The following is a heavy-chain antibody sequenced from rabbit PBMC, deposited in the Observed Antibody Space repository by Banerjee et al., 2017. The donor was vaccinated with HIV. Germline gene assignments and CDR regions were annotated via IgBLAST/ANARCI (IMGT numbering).Heavy chain of an antibody. V-gene: IGHV1S40*01. D-gene: IGHD4-2*01. CDR2: IYNGNSGST. Sequence: QSLEESGGGLVQPEGSLTLTCKASGFDFSSNAMCWVRQAPGKRPEWIACIYNGNSGSTYYASWAKGRFTISKTSSTTVTLQMTSLTAADTATYFCVRQKYVTYGGDDDINLWGQGTLVTVS. CDR1: GFDFSSNA. CDR3: VRQKYVTYGGDDDINL. J-gene: IGHJ4*01.